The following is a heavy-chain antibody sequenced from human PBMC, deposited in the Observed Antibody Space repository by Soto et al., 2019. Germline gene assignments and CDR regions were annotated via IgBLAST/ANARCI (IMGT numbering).Heavy chain of an antibody. CDR2: INHSGST. J-gene: IGHJ4*02. D-gene: IGHD6-6*01. CDR3: ASGPGARRSPFDY. V-gene: IGHV4-34*01. Sequence: QVQLQQWGAGLLKPSETLSLTCAVYGGSFSGYYWSWIRQPPGKGLEWIGEINHSGSTNYNPSLKSRVTISVDTSKNQFSLKLSSVTAADTAVYYCASGPGARRSPFDYWGQGTLVTVSS. CDR1: GGSFSGYY.